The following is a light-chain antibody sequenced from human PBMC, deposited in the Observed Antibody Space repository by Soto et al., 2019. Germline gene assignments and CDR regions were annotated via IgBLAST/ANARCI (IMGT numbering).Light chain of an antibody. CDR3: CADAGSSRYV. V-gene: IGLV2-23*02. Sequence: QPVLTQPASVSGSPGQSITISCTRSSSHVGSYDFVSWYQQHPGKAPKVLIYEVTKRPSGVSNRFSGSKSGNTASLTISGLQADDEADYYCCADAGSSRYVFGTGTKLTVL. J-gene: IGLJ1*01. CDR1: SSHVGSYDF. CDR2: EVT.